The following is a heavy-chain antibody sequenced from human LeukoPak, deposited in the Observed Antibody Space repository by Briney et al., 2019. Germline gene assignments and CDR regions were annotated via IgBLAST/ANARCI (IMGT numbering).Heavy chain of an antibody. D-gene: IGHD2-2*01. CDR2: ISYDGSNK. Sequence: GGSLRLSCAASGFTFSSYAMSWVRQAPGKGLEWVAVISYDGSNKYYADSVKGRFTISRDNSKNTLYLQMNSLRAEDTAVYYCARDLLRYCSSTSCSYLDYWGQGTLVTVSS. CDR3: ARDLLRYCSSTSCSYLDY. CDR1: GFTFSSYA. V-gene: IGHV3-30-3*01. J-gene: IGHJ4*02.